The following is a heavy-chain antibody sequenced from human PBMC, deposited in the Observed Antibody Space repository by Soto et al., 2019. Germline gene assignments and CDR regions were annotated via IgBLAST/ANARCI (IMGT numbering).Heavy chain of an antibody. D-gene: IGHD6-13*01. CDR2: IYYRGST. J-gene: IGHJ6*02. V-gene: IGHV4-59*01. CDR3: ARQQLLPYYYALDV. CDR1: GGSISGYY. Sequence: SETLSLTCTVSGGSISGYYWSWIRQPPGEGLEYIGYIYYRGSTNYNPSLKSRVTMSVDTSRNLFSLKVNSVTAADTAVYYCARQQLLPYYYALDVWGQGTTVTVSS.